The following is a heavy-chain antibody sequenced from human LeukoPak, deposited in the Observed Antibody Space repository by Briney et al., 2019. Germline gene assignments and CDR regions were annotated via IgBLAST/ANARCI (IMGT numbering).Heavy chain of an antibody. J-gene: IGHJ4*02. CDR2: IKQDGSDK. D-gene: IGHD3-22*01. CDR3: AKDQDFYDSSGYPDY. Sequence: GGSLRLSCAASGFSFSTYWMSWVRQAPGKGLQWMASIKQDGSDKYYVDSVMGRFTISRDNSKNTLYLQMNSLRAEDTAVYYCAKDQDFYDSSGYPDYWGQGTLVTVSS. CDR1: GFSFSTYW. V-gene: IGHV3-7*03.